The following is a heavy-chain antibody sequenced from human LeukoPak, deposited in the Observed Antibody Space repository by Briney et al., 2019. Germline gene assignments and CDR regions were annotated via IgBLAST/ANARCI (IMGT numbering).Heavy chain of an antibody. V-gene: IGHV3-21*01. D-gene: IGHD3-22*01. CDR1: GYTFSSFS. CDR3: ARLRRNSDSSGYYYYYDY. CDR2: ISVRSNYI. J-gene: IGHJ4*02. Sequence: GGSLRLSCAASGYTFSSFSINWVRQAPGKGLAWVSSISVRSNYIYYADSVRGRFSISRDDARNSLYLQMGSLRGDDTAVYYCARLRRNSDSSGYYYYYDYWGQGTLVTVSS.